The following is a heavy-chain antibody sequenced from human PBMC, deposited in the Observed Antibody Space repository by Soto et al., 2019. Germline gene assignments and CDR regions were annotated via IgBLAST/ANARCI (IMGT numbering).Heavy chain of an antibody. CDR1: GGSFSSYA. CDR3: ARRPYYDILTGYLAFDI. CDR2: IIPIFGTA. V-gene: IGHV1-69*13. Sequence: SVKVSCKASGGSFSSYAISWVRQAPGQGLEWMGGIIPIFGTANYAQKFQGRVTITADESTSTAYMELSSLRSEDTAVYYCARRPYYDILTGYLAFDIWGQGTMVTVSS. J-gene: IGHJ3*02. D-gene: IGHD3-9*01.